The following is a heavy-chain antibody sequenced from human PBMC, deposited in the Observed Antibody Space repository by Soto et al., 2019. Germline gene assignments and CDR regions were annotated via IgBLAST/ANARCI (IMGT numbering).Heavy chain of an antibody. D-gene: IGHD6-13*01. V-gene: IGHV1-24*01. CDR3: ATAGSGSSWYGYFDY. CDR1: GYTLTELS. J-gene: IGHJ4*02. Sequence: ASVKVSCKVSGYTLTELSMHWVRQAPGKGLEWMGGFDPEDGETIYAQKFQGRVTMTEDTSTDTAYMELSSLRSEDTAVYYCATAGSGSSWYGYFDYWGKGTLVTVSS. CDR2: FDPEDGET.